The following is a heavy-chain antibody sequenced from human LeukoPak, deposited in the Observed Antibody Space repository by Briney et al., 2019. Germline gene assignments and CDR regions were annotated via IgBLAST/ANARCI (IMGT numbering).Heavy chain of an antibody. Sequence: GGSLRLSCAASGFTFSSYAMSWVRQAPGKGLECVSSISGSDGSTYYADSVKGRFTISRDNSKNTLYLQMNSLRAEDTAVYYCARRSALTTADYWGQGTLVTVSS. D-gene: IGHD4-17*01. CDR2: ISGSDGST. J-gene: IGHJ4*02. CDR1: GFTFSSYA. CDR3: ARRSALTTADY. V-gene: IGHV3-23*01.